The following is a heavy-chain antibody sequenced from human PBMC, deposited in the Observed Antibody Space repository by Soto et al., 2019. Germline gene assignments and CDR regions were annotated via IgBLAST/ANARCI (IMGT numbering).Heavy chain of an antibody. Sequence: GASVEVSCKASGYTFTSYGISWVRQAPGQGLEWMGWISAYNGNTNYAQKLQGRVTMTTDTSTSTAYMELRSLRSDDTAVYYCARDEPYHDFWSGYYHHHYYYYGMDVWGQGTTVTVSS. J-gene: IGHJ6*02. CDR2: ISAYNGNT. CDR1: GYTFTSYG. D-gene: IGHD3-3*01. CDR3: ARDEPYHDFWSGYYHHHYYYYGMDV. V-gene: IGHV1-18*01.